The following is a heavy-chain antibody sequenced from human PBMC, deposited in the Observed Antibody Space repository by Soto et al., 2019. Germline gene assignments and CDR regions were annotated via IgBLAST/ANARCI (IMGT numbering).Heavy chain of an antibody. CDR2: INPATGAA. CDR3: ARGGGVGVAGSAAFDM. Sequence: QLHLVQSGAVVKKPGASVTVSCSASGYPVTAYYMHWVRQAPGRGLEWMGGINPATGAAKYTQTFQGRVTRTRDTATSTVFMELSGLQSEDTAVFYCARGGGVGVAGSAAFDMWGQGTLVTVSS. J-gene: IGHJ3*02. D-gene: IGHD3-3*01. CDR1: GYPVTAYY. V-gene: IGHV1-2*02.